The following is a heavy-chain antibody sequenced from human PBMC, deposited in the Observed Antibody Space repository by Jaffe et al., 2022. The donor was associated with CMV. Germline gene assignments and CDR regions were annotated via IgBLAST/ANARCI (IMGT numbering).Heavy chain of an antibody. J-gene: IGHJ4*02. CDR3: CLLNSRSWSWSFDY. Sequence: EVQLLESGGGLVQPGGSLRLSCAASGFTFSSYAMNWVRQAPGKGLEWVSTITGSGDNTYYADSVKGRFTISSDNSKNTLYLQMNSLGAEDTAVYYCCLLNSRSWSWSFDYWGQGTLVTVSS. CDR2: ITGSGDNT. D-gene: IGHD6-13*01. CDR1: GFTFSSYA. V-gene: IGHV3-23*01.